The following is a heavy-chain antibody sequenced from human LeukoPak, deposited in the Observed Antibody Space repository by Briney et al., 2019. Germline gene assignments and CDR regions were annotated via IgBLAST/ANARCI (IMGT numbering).Heavy chain of an antibody. Sequence: AGGSLRLSCAASRFTFSDYSMNWVRQAPGKGLEWVSSISSSGNYIYYADSMKGRFTISRDNAKNSLHLQMSSLRAEDTAVYHCVRASTSYSSGLDAFDIWGQGTMVTVSS. V-gene: IGHV3-21*06. CDR3: VRASTSYSSGLDAFDI. D-gene: IGHD6-19*01. CDR2: ISSSGNYI. CDR1: RFTFSDYS. J-gene: IGHJ3*02.